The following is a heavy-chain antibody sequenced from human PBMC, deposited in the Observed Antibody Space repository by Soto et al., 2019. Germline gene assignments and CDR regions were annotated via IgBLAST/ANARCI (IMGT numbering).Heavy chain of an antibody. Sequence: ASVKVSCKASGYTFTSYGISWVRQAPGQGPEWMGWISAYNGNTNYAQKLQGRVTMTTDTSTSTAYMELRSLRSDDTAVYYCARDFHEWLRYEKGLYYYYMDVWGKGTTVTVSS. CDR3: ARDFHEWLRYEKGLYYYYMDV. CDR2: ISAYNGNT. D-gene: IGHD5-12*01. CDR1: GYTFTSYG. J-gene: IGHJ6*03. V-gene: IGHV1-18*01.